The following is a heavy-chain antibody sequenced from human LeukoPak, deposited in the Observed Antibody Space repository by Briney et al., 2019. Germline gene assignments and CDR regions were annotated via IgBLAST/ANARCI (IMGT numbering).Heavy chain of an antibody. CDR3: AREGLNMVRGVIPKEAWGWFDP. CDR2: INPSGGST. V-gene: IGHV1-46*01. Sequence: ASVKVSCKASGHTFTSYYMHWVRQAPGQGLEWMGIINPSGGSTSYAQKFQGRVTMTRDMSTSTVYMELSSLRSEDTAVYYCAREGLNMVRGVIPKEAWGWFDPWGQGTLVTVSS. D-gene: IGHD3-10*01. CDR1: GHTFTSYY. J-gene: IGHJ5*02.